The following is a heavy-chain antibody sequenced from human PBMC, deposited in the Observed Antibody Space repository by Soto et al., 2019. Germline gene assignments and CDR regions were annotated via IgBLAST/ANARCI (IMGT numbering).Heavy chain of an antibody. Sequence: ASVKVSCKASGYTFSNYAIHWVRQAPGQRLEWMGWINAGNGNTKSSQKFQSRVTITRDTSASTAYMELSSLRSEDTAVYYCARGSPPTFDYWGQGTLVTVSS. CDR2: INAGNGNT. V-gene: IGHV1-3*01. D-gene: IGHD1-26*01. CDR3: ARGSPPTFDY. J-gene: IGHJ4*02. CDR1: GYTFSNYA.